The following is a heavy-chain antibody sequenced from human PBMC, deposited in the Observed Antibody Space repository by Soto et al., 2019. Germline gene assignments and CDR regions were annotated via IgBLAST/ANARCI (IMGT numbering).Heavy chain of an antibody. V-gene: IGHV3-30-3*01. CDR3: ARAPSGSYPEFDY. Sequence: GGLLSFWCTDPGVTFGGYTIRWVRQVPGKGLEWVGVITYDGSNQYYADSVKGRFTISRDNSRNMLFLQMNSLRPDDTAVYYCARAPSGSYPEFDYWGQGTLVTVSS. D-gene: IGHD1-26*01. CDR2: ITYDGSNQ. J-gene: IGHJ4*02. CDR1: GVTFGGYT.